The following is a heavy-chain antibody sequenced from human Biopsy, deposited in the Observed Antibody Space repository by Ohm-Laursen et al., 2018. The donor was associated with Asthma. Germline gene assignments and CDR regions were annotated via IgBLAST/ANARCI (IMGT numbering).Heavy chain of an antibody. Sequence: RSLRLSCAASGFTFSNYGMHWVRQAPGKGLDWVAVISFDGTNRNYTDSVKGRFTISRDNSRNTLHLEMNSLRAEDTAVYFCAKEVFPGWELRRGPDSWGQGTLGTVSS. CDR1: GFTFSNYG. D-gene: IGHD1-26*01. CDR2: ISFDGTNR. J-gene: IGHJ4*02. V-gene: IGHV3-30*18. CDR3: AKEVFPGWELRRGPDS.